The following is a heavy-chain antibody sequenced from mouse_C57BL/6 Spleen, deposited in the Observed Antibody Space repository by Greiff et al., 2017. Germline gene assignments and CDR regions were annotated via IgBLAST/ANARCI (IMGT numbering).Heavy chain of an antibody. J-gene: IGHJ3*01. CDR2: IDPSDSET. Sequence: QVQLQQPGAELVRPGSSVKLSCKASGYTFTSYWMHWVKQRPIQGLEWIGNIDPSDSETHYNQKFKDKATLTVDTSSSTAYMQRSSQTSDDAAVYYCARHGYGEGFAYWGQGTLVTVSA. D-gene: IGHD2-2*01. CDR3: ARHGYGEGFAY. CDR1: GYTFTSYW. V-gene: IGHV1-52*01.